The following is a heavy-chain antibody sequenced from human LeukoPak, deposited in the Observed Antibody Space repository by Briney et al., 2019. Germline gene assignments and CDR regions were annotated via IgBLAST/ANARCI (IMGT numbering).Heavy chain of an antibody. Sequence: GSLRLSCAASGFPFSSYSMTRVRQAPGKGLEWVANIKPDGTTKFYVDSVKGRFTISRDNALNSLYLQMNSLRAEDTAIYYCARSIPYGTTWYGRSDYWGQGTLVTVSS. D-gene: IGHD6-13*01. V-gene: IGHV3-7*03. CDR1: GFPFSSYS. J-gene: IGHJ4*02. CDR2: IKPDGTTK. CDR3: ARSIPYGTTWYGRSDY.